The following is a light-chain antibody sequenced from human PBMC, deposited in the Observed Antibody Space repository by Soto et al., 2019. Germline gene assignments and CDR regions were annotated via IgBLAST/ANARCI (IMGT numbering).Light chain of an antibody. V-gene: IGKV3D-20*02. CDR3: QQRKHWPPIT. Sequence: EIVLTQSPGTLSLSPGERATLSCRASQSVSSSYLAWYQQKPGQAPRLLIYGASSRATGIPDRFSGSGSGTDFTLTISRLEPEDFAVYYCQQRKHWPPITFGQGTRLEIK. J-gene: IGKJ5*01. CDR2: GAS. CDR1: QSVSSSY.